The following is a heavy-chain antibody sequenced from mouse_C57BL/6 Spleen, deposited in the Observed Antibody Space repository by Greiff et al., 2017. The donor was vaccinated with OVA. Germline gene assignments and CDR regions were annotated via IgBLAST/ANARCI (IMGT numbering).Heavy chain of an antibody. Sequence: VQLMESGPGLVQPSPSLSITCTASGFSLTSYGVHWVRQSPGQGLEWLGVIWSGGSTDYNAAFISRLSISKDKSKSQVFLKMNSLQADDTAIYYCARNVYDYDRAMDYWGQGTSVTVSS. CDR3: ARNVYDYDRAMDY. CDR1: GFSLTSYG. J-gene: IGHJ4*01. D-gene: IGHD2-4*01. CDR2: IWSGGST. V-gene: IGHV2-2*01.